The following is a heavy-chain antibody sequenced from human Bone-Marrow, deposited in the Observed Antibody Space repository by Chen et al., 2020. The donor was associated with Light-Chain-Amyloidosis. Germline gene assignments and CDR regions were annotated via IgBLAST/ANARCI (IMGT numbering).Heavy chain of an antibody. CDR3: ASSAPDPSS. J-gene: IGHJ5*02. CDR1: GFTFSNYD. CDR2: VTNSSSNI. Sequence: EVQLVESGGGLVKPGGSLRLSCAASGFTFSNYDMNWVRQAPGKGLEWISAVTNSSSNIYYADSVRGRFTVSRDNAKNSLYLQMNSLRAEDTAMYYCASSAPDPSSWCQGTLVTVSS. V-gene: IGHV3-21*01.